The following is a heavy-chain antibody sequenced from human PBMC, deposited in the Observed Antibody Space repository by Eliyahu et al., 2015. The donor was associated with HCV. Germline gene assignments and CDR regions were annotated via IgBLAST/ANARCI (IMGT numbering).Heavy chain of an antibody. J-gene: IGHJ5*02. CDR2: IYYXGXT. Sequence: QLQLQESGPGLVKPSEXLSLTCTVSGGXISSSXXYGGWIRXPPGKGXEWIGSIYYXGXTYYXPSLKSRVTISVDTSKNQFSLKLSSVTAADTAVYYCARHLGRTGWFDPWGQGTLVTVSS. V-gene: IGHV4-39*01. CDR3: ARHLGRTGWFDP. D-gene: IGHD3-16*01. CDR1: GGXISSSXXY.